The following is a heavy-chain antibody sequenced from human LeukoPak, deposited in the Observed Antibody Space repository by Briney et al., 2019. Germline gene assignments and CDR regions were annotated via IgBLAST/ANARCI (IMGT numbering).Heavy chain of an antibody. D-gene: IGHD6-19*01. CDR3: ARDGWYISYMDV. V-gene: IGHV3-72*01. CDR2: TRNKANSYTT. Sequence: GGSLRLSCAASGFTFSDHYMDWVRQAPGKGLEWVGRTRNKANSYTTEYAASVKGRFTISRDDSKNSLYLQMNSLKTEDTAVYYCARDGWYISYMDVWGKGTTVTVSS. J-gene: IGHJ6*03. CDR1: GFTFSDHY.